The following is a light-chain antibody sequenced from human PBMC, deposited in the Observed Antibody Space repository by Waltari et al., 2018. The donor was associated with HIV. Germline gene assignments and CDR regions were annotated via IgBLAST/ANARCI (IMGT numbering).Light chain of an antibody. J-gene: IGKJ4*01. V-gene: IGKV1-27*01. Sequence: DIQLTQSPSFLSASVGDRVTITCRASQGISSYLAWYQQKPGKVPKLLIYSASTLQSGVPSRFSGSGSGTDFALTISSLQPEDVATYYCQKFNSAPSTFGGGTKVEIK. CDR1: QGISSY. CDR2: SAS. CDR3: QKFNSAPST.